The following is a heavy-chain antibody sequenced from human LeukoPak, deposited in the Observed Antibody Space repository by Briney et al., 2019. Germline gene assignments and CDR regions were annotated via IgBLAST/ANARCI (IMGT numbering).Heavy chain of an antibody. CDR1: GGSISSYY. Sequence: SETLSLTCTVSGGSISSYYWSWIRQPPGKGPEWIGYIYYSGSTNYNPSLKSRVTISVDTSKNQFSLKLSSVTAADTAVYYCARLTHHPQGLIYYWGQGTLVTVSS. CDR2: IYYSGST. D-gene: IGHD1-14*01. J-gene: IGHJ4*02. V-gene: IGHV4-59*08. CDR3: ARLTHHPQGLIYY.